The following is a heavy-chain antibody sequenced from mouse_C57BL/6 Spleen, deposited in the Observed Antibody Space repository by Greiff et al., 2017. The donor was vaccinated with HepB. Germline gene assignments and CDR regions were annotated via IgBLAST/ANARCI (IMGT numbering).Heavy chain of an antibody. J-gene: IGHJ4*01. Sequence: EVQLQQSGPELVKPGASVKISCKASGYTFTDYYMNWVKQSHGKSLEWIGDINPNNGGTSYNQKFKGKATLTVDKSSSTAYMELRSLTSEDSAVYYCARNPYYYGSSSYAMDYWGQGTSVTVSS. V-gene: IGHV1-26*01. CDR3: ARNPYYYGSSSYAMDY. CDR2: INPNNGGT. D-gene: IGHD1-1*01. CDR1: GYTFTDYY.